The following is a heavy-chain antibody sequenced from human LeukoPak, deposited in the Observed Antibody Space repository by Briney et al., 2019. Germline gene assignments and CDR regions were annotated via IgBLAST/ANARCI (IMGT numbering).Heavy chain of an antibody. V-gene: IGHV3-48*01. J-gene: IGHJ4*02. CDR2: ISSSSSTI. Sequence: GGSLRLSCAASGFTFSSYSMNWVRQAPGKGLEWVSYISSSSSTIYYADSVKGRFTISRDNSKNTLYLQMNSLRAEDTAVYYCARDFSYDSSGLGYWGQGTLVTVSS. CDR1: GFTFSSYS. D-gene: IGHD3-22*01. CDR3: ARDFSYDSSGLGY.